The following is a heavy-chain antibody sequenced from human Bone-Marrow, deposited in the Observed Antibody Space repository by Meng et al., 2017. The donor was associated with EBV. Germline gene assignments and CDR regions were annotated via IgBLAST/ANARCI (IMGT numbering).Heavy chain of an antibody. CDR1: GGSVSSGSYY. D-gene: IGHD6-19*01. Sequence: GQLQESGRGLVKPSETLSLTCTVSGGSVSSGSYYWSWIRQPPGKGLEWIGYIYYSGSTNYNPSLKSRVTISVDTSKNQFSLKLSSVTAADTAVYYCARATSGWVEIYYWGQGTLVTVSS. CDR2: IYYSGST. V-gene: IGHV4-61*01. J-gene: IGHJ4*02. CDR3: ARATSGWVEIYY.